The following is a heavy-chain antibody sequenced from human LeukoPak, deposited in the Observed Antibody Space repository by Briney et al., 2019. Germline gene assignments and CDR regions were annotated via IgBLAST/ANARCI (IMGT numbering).Heavy chain of an antibody. CDR1: GFTFRSYW. J-gene: IGHJ6*03. CDR2: IKLDGSEK. Sequence: GGSLRLSCAASGFTFRSYWMSWVRQAPRKGLEWVANIKLDGSEKYYMDSVKGRFTISRDNTKNLLYLQMNSLRADDTAVYYCARRGNYSYYHMDVWGKGTTVTVSS. V-gene: IGHV3-7*01. CDR3: ARRGNYSYYHMDV.